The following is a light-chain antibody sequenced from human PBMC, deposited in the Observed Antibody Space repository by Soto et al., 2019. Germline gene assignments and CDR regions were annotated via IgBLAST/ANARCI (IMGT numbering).Light chain of an antibody. J-gene: IGLJ1*01. CDR2: SNN. CDR1: SSNIGSNY. CDR3: AAWDDSLSGYV. Sequence: QSVLTQPPSASGTPGQRVTISCSGSSSNIGSNYVCWYQQLPGTAPKLLIYSNNQRPSGVPDRFSGSKSGTSASLAISGLRSDVEPAYYCAAWDDSLSGYVFGPGIKRTVL. V-gene: IGLV1-47*01.